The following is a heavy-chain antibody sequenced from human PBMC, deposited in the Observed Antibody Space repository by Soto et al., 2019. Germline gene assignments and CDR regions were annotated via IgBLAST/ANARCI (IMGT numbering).Heavy chain of an antibody. Sequence: ASVKVSCKASGYTFTTYYMHWVRQAPGQGLEWMGIINPSGGSTRYAQKFQGRVTMTRDTSTSTVYMELSSLRSEDTAVYYCARVIAAAGTFYYYGMDVWGQGTTVTVSS. CDR2: INPSGGST. CDR1: GYTFTTYY. J-gene: IGHJ6*02. V-gene: IGHV1-46*01. D-gene: IGHD6-13*01. CDR3: ARVIAAAGTFYYYGMDV.